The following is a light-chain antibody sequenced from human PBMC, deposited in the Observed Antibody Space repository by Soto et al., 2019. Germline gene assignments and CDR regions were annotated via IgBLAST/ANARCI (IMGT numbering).Light chain of an antibody. CDR1: QSLGSSDGDTY. Sequence: DVVMTQSPLSLPVTLGQPASISCRSSQSLGSSDGDTYLNWFQQRPGQSPRRLIYKVSNRDSGVPDRFSGSGSGTDFTLKISRVEAEDVAMYFCMQGTHWPFTFGPGTKVEIK. V-gene: IGKV2-30*01. CDR2: KVS. J-gene: IGKJ3*01. CDR3: MQGTHWPFT.